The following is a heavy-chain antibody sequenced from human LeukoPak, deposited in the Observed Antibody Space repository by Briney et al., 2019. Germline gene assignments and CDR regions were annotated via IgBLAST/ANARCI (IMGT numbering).Heavy chain of an antibody. CDR1: GYTFTSYG. CDR3: ASNGCSSTSCYAGLGDY. Sequence: GASVKVSCKAPGYTFTSYGISWVRQAPGQGLEWMGWISAYNGNTNYAQKLQGRVTMTTDTSTSTAYMELRSLRSDDTAVYYCASNGCSSTSCYAGLGDYWGRGTLVTVSS. D-gene: IGHD2-2*01. CDR2: ISAYNGNT. J-gene: IGHJ4*02. V-gene: IGHV1-18*01.